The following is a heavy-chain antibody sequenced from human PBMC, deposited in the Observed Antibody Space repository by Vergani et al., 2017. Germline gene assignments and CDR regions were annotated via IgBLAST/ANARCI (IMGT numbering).Heavy chain of an antibody. CDR2: IKSDGSIT. J-gene: IGHJ5*01. D-gene: IGHD5-12*01. V-gene: IGHV3-74*02. CDR1: GFSFSGYW. Sequence: EVQLVESGGGLIQPGGSLRLSCEASGFSFSGYWMHWVRQTPEKGLVWVSRIKSDGSITNYADSVKGRFTISRDNSKNTLYLEMNSLRGDDTAIYYCVRGRCSGLCFRSNWFDSWGQGTLVTVSS. CDR3: VRGRCSGLCFRSNWFDS.